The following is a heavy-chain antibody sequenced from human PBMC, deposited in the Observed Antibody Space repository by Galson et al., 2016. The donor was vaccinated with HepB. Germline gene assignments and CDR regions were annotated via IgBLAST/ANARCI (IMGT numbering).Heavy chain of an antibody. CDR3: ARETRGAGLDV. J-gene: IGHJ6*02. CDR2: ISYTGGTK. V-gene: IGHV3-11*01. CDR1: GLSFSDSY. Sequence: SLRLSCAASGLSFSDSYMSWIRQAPGKGLEWVSYISYTGGTKYYADSVKGRFTISRDNAKNSLYLQLNSLRVDDTAVYYCARETRGAGLDVWGQGTTVTVSS. D-gene: IGHD3-10*01.